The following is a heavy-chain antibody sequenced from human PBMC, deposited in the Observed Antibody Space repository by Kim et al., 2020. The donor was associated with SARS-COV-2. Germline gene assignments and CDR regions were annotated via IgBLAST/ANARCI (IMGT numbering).Heavy chain of an antibody. Sequence: SETLSLTCAVYGGSFSGYYWSWIRQPPGKGLEWIGEINHSGSTNYNPSLKSRVTISVDTSKNQFSLKLSSVTAADTAVYYCASGLHSGWSYYYYGMDVWG. J-gene: IGHJ6*01. V-gene: IGHV4-34*01. D-gene: IGHD6-19*01. CDR3: ASGLHSGWSYYYYGMDV. CDR2: INHSGST. CDR1: GGSFSGYY.